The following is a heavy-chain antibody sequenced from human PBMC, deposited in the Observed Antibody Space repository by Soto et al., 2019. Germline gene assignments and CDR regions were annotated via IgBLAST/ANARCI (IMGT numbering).Heavy chain of an antibody. Sequence: GGSLRLACAASGFTFSSYAMHWVRQAPGKGLEWVAVISYDGSNKYYADSVKGRFTISRDNSKNTLYLQMNSLRAEDTAVYYCARDLGEINNLWGQGTLVTVSS. CDR2: ISYDGSNK. D-gene: IGHD3-10*01. CDR3: ARDLGEINNL. J-gene: IGHJ5*02. V-gene: IGHV3-30-3*01. CDR1: GFTFSSYA.